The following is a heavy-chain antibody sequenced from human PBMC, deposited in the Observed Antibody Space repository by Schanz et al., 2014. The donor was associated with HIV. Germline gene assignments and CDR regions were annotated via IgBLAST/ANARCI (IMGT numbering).Heavy chain of an antibody. V-gene: IGHV1-8*02. D-gene: IGHD3-16*02. Sequence: QVQLVQSGDEVKKPGASVKVSCKASGYTFSTYGISWVRQAPGQGLEWMGWMNPNRSNAGFAQNFQGRVTLTRDTAITTAYMELTSLRPEDTAVYYCARRRGWGSYRYFPYGLDVWGQGTTVTVSS. CDR2: MNPNRSNA. CDR1: GYTFSTYG. J-gene: IGHJ6*02. CDR3: ARRRGWGSYRYFPYGLDV.